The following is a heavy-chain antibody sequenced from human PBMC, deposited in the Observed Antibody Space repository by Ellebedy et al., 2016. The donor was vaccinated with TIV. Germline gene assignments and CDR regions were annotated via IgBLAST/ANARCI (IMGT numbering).Heavy chain of an antibody. Sequence: GGSLRLSCAASGFSFSNYGMTWVRLAPGKGLEWVDNMKQDGREEYYVDSVKGRFIISRDNAKNSLYLQMNSLRVEDTAVYYCARDLGHSGYDLLDPWGQGTLVPVSS. CDR3: ARDLGHSGYDLLDP. CDR2: MKQDGREE. D-gene: IGHD5-12*01. V-gene: IGHV3-7*03. J-gene: IGHJ5*02. CDR1: GFSFSNYG.